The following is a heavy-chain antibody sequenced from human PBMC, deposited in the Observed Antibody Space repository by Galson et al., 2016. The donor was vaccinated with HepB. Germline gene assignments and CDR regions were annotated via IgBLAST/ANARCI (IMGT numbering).Heavy chain of an antibody. Sequence: SETLSLTCTVSGGSISSYYWSWIRQPAGKGLEWIGRIYSSGSTNYNPSLKSRVTMSVDTSKNQFSLKLSSVTAADTAVYYCARVVQPVRCGSEYSFDYWGQGTLVTVAS. J-gene: IGHJ4*02. CDR2: IYSSGST. CDR3: ARVVQPVRCGSEYSFDY. D-gene: IGHD1-26*01. V-gene: IGHV4-4*07. CDR1: GGSISSYY.